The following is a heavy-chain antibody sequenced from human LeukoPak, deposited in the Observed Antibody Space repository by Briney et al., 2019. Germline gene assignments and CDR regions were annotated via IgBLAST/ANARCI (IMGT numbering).Heavy chain of an antibody. Sequence: GGSLRLSCVASGFTFSSYAMSWVRQAPGKGLEWVSAISGSGGSTYYADSVKGRFTISRDNSKNTLYLQMNSLRAEDTAVYYCAKDPHCSSTSCYTEDAFDIWGQGTMVTVSS. CDR3: AKDPHCSSTSCYTEDAFDI. V-gene: IGHV3-23*01. J-gene: IGHJ3*02. CDR1: GFTFSSYA. D-gene: IGHD2-2*02. CDR2: ISGSGGST.